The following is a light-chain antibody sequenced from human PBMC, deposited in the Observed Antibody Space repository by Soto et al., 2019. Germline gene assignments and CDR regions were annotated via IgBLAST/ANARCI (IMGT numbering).Light chain of an antibody. Sequence: DIVWTQSPGTLSLSPGEGATLSCRASQSVDSSYLAWYHQRPGQAPRLLIYGASSRATGIPDRFSGSGSGTDSTLTISRLEHEDFAVYYCQHFGSSRGTFGQGTKVDIK. J-gene: IGKJ1*01. CDR1: QSVDSSY. CDR3: QHFGSSRGT. CDR2: GAS. V-gene: IGKV3-20*01.